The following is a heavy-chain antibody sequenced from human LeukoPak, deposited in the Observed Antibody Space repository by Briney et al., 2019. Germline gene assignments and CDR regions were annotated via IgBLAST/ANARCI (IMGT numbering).Heavy chain of an antibody. CDR3: ARALHCSGGSCYLFDY. CDR1: GYTFTSYA. D-gene: IGHD2-15*01. Sequence: ASVKVSCKASGYTFTSYAMHWVRQAPGQRLEWMGWINAGNGNTKYSQEFQGRVTITRDTSASTAYMELSSLRSEDMAVYYCARALHCSGGSCYLFDYWGQGTLVTVSS. CDR2: INAGNGNT. J-gene: IGHJ4*02. V-gene: IGHV1-3*03.